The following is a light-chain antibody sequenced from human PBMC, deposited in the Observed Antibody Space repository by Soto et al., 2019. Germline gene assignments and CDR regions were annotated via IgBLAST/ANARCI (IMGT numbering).Light chain of an antibody. V-gene: IGLV1-40*01. CDR3: QSYDSSLIGPGV. CDR1: SSNIGAGYD. Sequence: QSVLTQPPSVSGAPGQRVTISCTGSSSNIGAGYDVHWYQQLPGTAPKLLIYGNSNRPSGVPDRFSGSKSGTSASLAITGLQAEDEADYYRQSYDSSLIGPGVFGTGTKVTVL. J-gene: IGLJ1*01. CDR2: GNS.